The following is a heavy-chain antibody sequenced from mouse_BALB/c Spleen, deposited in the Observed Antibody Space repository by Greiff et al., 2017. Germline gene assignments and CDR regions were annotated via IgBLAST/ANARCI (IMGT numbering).Heavy chain of an antibody. Sequence: EVQVVESGGGLVQPGGSLKLSCAASGFTFSSYTMSWVRQTPEKRLEWVAYISNGGGSTYYPDTVKGRFTISRDNAKNTLYLQMSSLKSEDTAMYYCARPLYDGYSYYYAMDYWGQGTSVTVSS. CDR2: ISNGGGST. CDR1: GFTFSSYT. D-gene: IGHD2-3*01. CDR3: ARPLYDGYSYYYAMDY. J-gene: IGHJ4*01. V-gene: IGHV5-12-2*01.